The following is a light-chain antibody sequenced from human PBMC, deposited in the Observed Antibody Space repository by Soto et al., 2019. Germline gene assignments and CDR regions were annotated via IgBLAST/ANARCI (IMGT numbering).Light chain of an antibody. Sequence: DIQMTQSPSSLSASVGDRVTITCRASQDISSHLGWFQQKPGKAPKRLIYAASTLESGVPSRFSGSRSGTEFPLTISSLQPEDFAIYYCLQHNTYPFTFGPGTKVDIK. CDR2: AAS. V-gene: IGKV1-17*01. CDR1: QDISSH. J-gene: IGKJ3*01. CDR3: LQHNTYPFT.